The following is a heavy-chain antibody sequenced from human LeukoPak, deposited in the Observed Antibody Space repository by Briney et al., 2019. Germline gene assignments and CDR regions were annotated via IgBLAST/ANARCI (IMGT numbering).Heavy chain of an antibody. CDR2: INSDGSST. Sequence: PGGSLRLSCAASGFTFSSYWMHWVRQPPGKGLVWVSRINSDGSSTNYADSVRGRFTISRDNAKNTLYLQMNSLRAEDTTVYYCARGTVTHYFDYWGQGTLVTVSS. CDR1: GFTFSSYW. J-gene: IGHJ4*02. CDR3: ARGTVTHYFDY. D-gene: IGHD4-11*01. V-gene: IGHV3-74*01.